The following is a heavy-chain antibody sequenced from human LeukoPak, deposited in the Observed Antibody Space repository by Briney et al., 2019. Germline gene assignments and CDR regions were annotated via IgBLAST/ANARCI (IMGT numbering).Heavy chain of an antibody. CDR3: ASTANWFDP. CDR2: IYHSGST. J-gene: IGHJ5*02. Sequence: SETLSLTCTVSGGSISSGGYYWSWIWQPPGKGLEWIGYIYHSGSTYYNPSLKSRVTISVDRSKNQFSLKLSSVTAADTAVYYCASTANWFDPWGQGTLVTVSS. D-gene: IGHD4-17*01. V-gene: IGHV4-30-2*01. CDR1: GGSISSGGYY.